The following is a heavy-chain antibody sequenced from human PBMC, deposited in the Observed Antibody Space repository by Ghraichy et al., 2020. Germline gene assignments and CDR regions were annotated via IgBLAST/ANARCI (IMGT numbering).Heavy chain of an antibody. Sequence: SETLSLTCAVYGGSFSGYYWSWIRQPPGKGLEWIGEINHSGSTNYNPSLKSRVTISVDTSKNQFSLKLSSVTAADTAVYYCARGYGDPLIRGFDYWGQGTLVTVSS. V-gene: IGHV4-34*01. CDR1: GGSFSGYY. CDR3: ARGYGDPLIRGFDY. CDR2: INHSGST. D-gene: IGHD4-17*01. J-gene: IGHJ4*02.